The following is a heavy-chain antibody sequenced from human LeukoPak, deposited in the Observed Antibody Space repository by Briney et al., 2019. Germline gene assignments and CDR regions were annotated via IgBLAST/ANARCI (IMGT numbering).Heavy chain of an antibody. J-gene: IGHJ4*02. Sequence: ASVKVSCKASGYTFTGYYMHWVRQAPGQGLEWMGWINPNSGGTNYAQKFQGRVTMTRDTSISTAYMELSRLRSDDTAVYYCARVKYYDILTGYLHYFDYWGQGTLVTVSS. D-gene: IGHD3-9*01. CDR3: ARVKYYDILTGYLHYFDY. V-gene: IGHV1-2*02. CDR2: INPNSGGT. CDR1: GYTFTGYY.